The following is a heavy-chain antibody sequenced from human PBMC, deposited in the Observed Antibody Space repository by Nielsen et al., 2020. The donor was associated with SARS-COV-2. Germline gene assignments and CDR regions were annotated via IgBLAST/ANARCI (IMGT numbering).Heavy chain of an antibody. CDR1: GYSISSDYY. J-gene: IGHJ4*02. D-gene: IGHD2-15*01. Sequence: SETLSLTCTVSGYSISSDYYWGWIRQSPGKGLEWIGNIYHSGSTFYNPSLKSRVIISVDTSKTQFSLKLRSVTAADTAVYYCARLHEYCSGGSCYLEDLDYWGQGTLVTVSS. V-gene: IGHV4-38-2*02. CDR2: IYHSGST. CDR3: ARLHEYCSGGSCYLEDLDY.